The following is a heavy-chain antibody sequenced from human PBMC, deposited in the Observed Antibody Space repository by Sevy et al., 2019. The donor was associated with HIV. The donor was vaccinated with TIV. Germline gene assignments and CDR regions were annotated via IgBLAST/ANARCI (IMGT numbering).Heavy chain of an antibody. CDR2: FDPEDRET. J-gene: IGHJ4*02. Sequence: VTVKVSCKVSGYTLTELSMHWVGQAPRKGLERRGGFDPEDRETIYSQEFQGRVTMTEDISTDTAYMELSSLRSEDTAVYDCATGSRGWPYLDYWGQGTMVHVSS. V-gene: IGHV1-24*01. CDR1: GYTLTELS. CDR3: ATGSRGWPYLDY. D-gene: IGHD6-19*01.